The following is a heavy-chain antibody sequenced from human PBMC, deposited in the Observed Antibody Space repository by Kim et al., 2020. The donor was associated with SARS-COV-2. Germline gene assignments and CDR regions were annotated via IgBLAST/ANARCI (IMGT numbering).Heavy chain of an antibody. J-gene: IGHJ5*02. CDR2: IYYSGST. CDR3: ARDSGVAAAHNWFDP. CDR1: GGSISSYY. Sequence: SETLSLTCTVSGGSISSYYWSWIRQPPGKGLEWIGYIYYSGSTNYNPSLKSRVTISVDTSKNQFSLKLSSVTAADTAVYYCARDSGVAAAHNWFDPWGQGTLVTVSS. D-gene: IGHD6-13*01. V-gene: IGHV4-59*13.